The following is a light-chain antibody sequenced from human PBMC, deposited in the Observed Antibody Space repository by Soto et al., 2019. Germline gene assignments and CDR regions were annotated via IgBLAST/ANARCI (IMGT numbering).Light chain of an antibody. CDR2: EGT. V-gene: IGLV2-23*01. CDR1: KNL. Sequence: QSALTQPAAVSGSPGQSITISCTGTKNLVSWYQQHPGKAPKVVLYEGTKRPSGVSNRFSGSNSGSTASLPISGLQAEDEAHYFCCAYVGARSYVFGPGTKVTVL. CDR3: CAYVGARSYV. J-gene: IGLJ1*01.